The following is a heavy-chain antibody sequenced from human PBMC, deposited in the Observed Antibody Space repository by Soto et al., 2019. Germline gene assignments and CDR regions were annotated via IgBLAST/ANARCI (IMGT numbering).Heavy chain of an antibody. V-gene: IGHV4-4*02. CDR1: GDTVSSTRW. CDR3: ARGSTVEMATIHPRPRSAEYFQH. J-gene: IGHJ1*01. D-gene: IGHD5-12*01. CDR2: IYHLGTT. Sequence: PSETLSLTCSVTGDTVSSTRWWSWVRLSPGRGLEWIGDIYHLGTTNYNPSLKRRVSISLDKSKNQFSLKLTSVTAADTAVYYCARGSTVEMATIHPRPRSAEYFQHWGQGTLVTVSS.